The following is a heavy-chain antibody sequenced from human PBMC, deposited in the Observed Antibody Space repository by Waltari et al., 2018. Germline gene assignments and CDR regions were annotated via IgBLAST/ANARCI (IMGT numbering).Heavy chain of an antibody. CDR3: ARGVYTFDSRWHYDL. D-gene: IGHD2-21*01. V-gene: IGHV4-59*13. J-gene: IGHJ2*01. CDR2: IYVSGAT. CDR1: GHFRGYY. Sequence: QVQLQESGPGLVKPSDTLSLTCTVSGHFRGYYWTWLRQSPGKGLEWIGYIYVSGATNSNPALKSRVTILMDRSNDQFSLHLSSVTAADRATYFCARGVYTFDSRWHYDLWGRGTLVTVSS.